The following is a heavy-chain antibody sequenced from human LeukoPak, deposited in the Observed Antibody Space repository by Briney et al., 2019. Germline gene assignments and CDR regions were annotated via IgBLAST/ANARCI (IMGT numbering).Heavy chain of an antibody. CDR1: GDAFTSCA. CDR2: NIPNLCIA. J-gene: IGHJ3*02. CDR3: ARDGYNRGAFDI. V-gene: IGHV1-69*04. Sequence: SVKLSCKASGDAFTSCAISWGRHPPGPGNGRKGRNIPNLCIANHAQKVHARVTITQDKYTSTAYMELGSLRSEDTAVYYCARDGYNRGAFDIWGQGKMGTVSS. D-gene: IGHD5-24*01.